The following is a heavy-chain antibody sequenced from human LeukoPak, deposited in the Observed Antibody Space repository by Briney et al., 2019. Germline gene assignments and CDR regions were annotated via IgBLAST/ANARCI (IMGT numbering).Heavy chain of an antibody. V-gene: IGHV4-59*01. CDR1: GGSISSYY. CDR2: VYYSGST. J-gene: IGHJ5*02. Sequence: SETLSLTCPDSGGSISSYYWSWSRQPPGKGLEWIGYVYYSGSTNYNPSLKSRVTISVDTSKNQFSLKLGSVTAADTAVYYCARCYLWGVNWFDPWGQGTLVTVSS. CDR3: ARCYLWGVNWFDP. D-gene: IGHD4/OR15-4a*01.